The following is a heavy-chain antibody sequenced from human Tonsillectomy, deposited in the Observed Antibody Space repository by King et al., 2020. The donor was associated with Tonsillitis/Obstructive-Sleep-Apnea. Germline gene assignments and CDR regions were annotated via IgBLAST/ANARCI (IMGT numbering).Heavy chain of an antibody. CDR1: GFTFTNYW. D-gene: IGHD2-8*01. V-gene: IGHV3-74*01. J-gene: IGHJ3*02. CDR2: INSDGSST. Sequence: VQLVESGGGLVQPGGSLRLSCAASGFTFTNYWIHWVRQTPGKGLVWVSRINSDGSSTSYADSVKGRFAISRDNAKNTVYLQMNSLRAEDTAMYYCARKNNGAFDIWGQGTMVTVSS. CDR3: ARKNNGAFDI.